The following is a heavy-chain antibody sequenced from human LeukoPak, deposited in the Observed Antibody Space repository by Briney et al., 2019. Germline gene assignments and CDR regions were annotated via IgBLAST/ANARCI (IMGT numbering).Heavy chain of an antibody. CDR2: INHSGST. CDR1: GGSFSGYY. V-gene: IGHV4-34*01. D-gene: IGHD5-12*01. CDR3: ARQGGYSGYDLDPFDY. Sequence: PSETLSLTCAVYGGSFSGYYWSWIRQPPGKGLEWIGEINHSGSTNYNPSLKSRVTISVDTSKNQFSLRLTSVTAADTAVYYCARQGGYSGYDLDPFDYWGQGTLVTVSS. J-gene: IGHJ4*02.